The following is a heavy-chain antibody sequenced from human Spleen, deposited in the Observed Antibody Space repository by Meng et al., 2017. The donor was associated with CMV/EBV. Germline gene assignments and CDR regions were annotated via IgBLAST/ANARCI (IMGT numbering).Heavy chain of an antibody. J-gene: IGHJ4*02. CDR3: ARTDSSGYHPFDY. CDR2: IYPGDSDT. V-gene: IGHV5-51*01. Sequence: KVSCKGFGYSFTSYWIAWVRQMPGKGLEWMGIIYPGDSDTRYSPSFQGQVTISADKSISTAYLQWSSLKASDTAMYYCARTDSSGYHPFDYWGQGTLVTVSS. D-gene: IGHD3-22*01. CDR1: GYSFTSYW.